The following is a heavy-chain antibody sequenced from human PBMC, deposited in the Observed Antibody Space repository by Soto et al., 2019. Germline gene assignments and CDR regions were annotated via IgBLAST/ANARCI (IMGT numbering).Heavy chain of an antibody. CDR3: ARDQNGSPYFDY. CDR1: GGSIGSYY. Sequence: PSETLSLTYTISGGSIGSYYWSWIRQPPGKGLDWLGYVFHSGITGYNPSLKSRVTISVDASKNLFSLKLSSVTAADAAVYYCARDQNGSPYFDYWGQGTLVTV. J-gene: IGHJ4*02. V-gene: IGHV4-59*01. CDR2: VFHSGIT. D-gene: IGHD1-26*01.